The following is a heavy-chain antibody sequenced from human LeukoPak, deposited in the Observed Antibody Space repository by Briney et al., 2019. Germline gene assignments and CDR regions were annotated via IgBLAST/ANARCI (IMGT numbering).Heavy chain of an antibody. J-gene: IGHJ3*02. CDR2: IYTGGST. CDR3: ARDLGPYVSNQGPLDAFDI. V-gene: IGHV3-53*01. D-gene: IGHD3-22*01. Sequence: PGWSLRLSCAASGFTVSSNYMSWVRQAPGRGLEWVSVIYTGGSTYYADSVKGRFTISRDNSKNTLYLQMNSLRAEDTAVYYCARDLGPYVSNQGPLDAFDIWGEGTRVTVSS. CDR1: GFTVSSNY.